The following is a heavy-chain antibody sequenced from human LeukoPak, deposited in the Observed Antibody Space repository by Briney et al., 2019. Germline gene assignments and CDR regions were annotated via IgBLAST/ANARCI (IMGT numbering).Heavy chain of an antibody. D-gene: IGHD6-19*01. V-gene: IGHV4-4*07. CDR3: AGSSGWSYYYYYMDV. CDR2: IYTSGST. CDR1: GGSISSYY. J-gene: IGHJ6*03. Sequence: SETLSLTCTVSGGSISSYYWSWIRQPAGKGLEWIGRIYTSGSTNYNPSLKSRVTMSVDTSKNQFSLKLSSVTAADTAVYYCAGSSGWSYYYYYMDVWGKGTTVTVSS.